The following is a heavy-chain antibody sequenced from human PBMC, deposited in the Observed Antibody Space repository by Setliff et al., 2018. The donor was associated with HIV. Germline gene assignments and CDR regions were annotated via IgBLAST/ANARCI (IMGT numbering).Heavy chain of an antibody. V-gene: IGHV4-30-4*08. Sequence: PSETLSLTCTVSDASITADTFYWNWLRQPPGKGPEWIGYIHNSGTTHYNPAFESRLIISLDMSNNRCSLNLASLTAADRAVYYCARSNLEPTSRLFDSWGPGTRVTVSS. J-gene: IGHJ5*01. D-gene: IGHD1-1*01. CDR2: IHNSGTT. CDR1: DASITADTFY. CDR3: ARSNLEPTSRLFDS.